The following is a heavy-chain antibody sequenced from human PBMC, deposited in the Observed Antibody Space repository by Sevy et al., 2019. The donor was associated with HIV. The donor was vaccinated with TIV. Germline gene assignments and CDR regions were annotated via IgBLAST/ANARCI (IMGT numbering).Heavy chain of an antibody. J-gene: IGHJ4*02. Sequence: SETLSLTCTVSGGSISSNYWSWIRQPPGKGLEWIGYIYSSGSSYNPSLKSRASISMDTSKNQFSLKLNSVTAADTAVYYCARSSGYSYGDFDYWGQGTLVTVSS. D-gene: IGHD5-18*01. CDR2: IYSSGSS. V-gene: IGHV4-59*01. CDR1: GGSISSNY. CDR3: ARSSGYSYGDFDY.